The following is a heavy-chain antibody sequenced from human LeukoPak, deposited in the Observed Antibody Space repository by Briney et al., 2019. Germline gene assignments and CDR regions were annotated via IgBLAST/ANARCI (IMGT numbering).Heavy chain of an antibody. J-gene: IGHJ4*02. CDR2: INPNSGGT. CDR1: GYTFTGYY. CDR3: ARVSGYGNYFDY. Sequence: ASVKVSCKASGYTFTGYYMHWVRQAPGQGLEWMGWINPNSGGTNYAQKFQGRVTMTRDTSISTAYMELRSLRSDDTAVYYCARVSGYGNYFDYWGQGTLVTVSS. D-gene: IGHD5-12*01. V-gene: IGHV1-2*02.